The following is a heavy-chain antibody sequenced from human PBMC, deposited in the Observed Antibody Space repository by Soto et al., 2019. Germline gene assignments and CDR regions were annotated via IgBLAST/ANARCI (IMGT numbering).Heavy chain of an antibody. J-gene: IGHJ2*01. CDR1: GGSLSDYY. Sequence: QVQLQQWGAGLLKPSETLSLTCAVYGGSLSDYYWTWIRQPPGKGLEWIGEINHSGSTNYNPSLKGRVTMSVDTSKKQFSLKLSSVTAADTAVYYCARGLTGYWYFDLWGRGTLVTVSS. V-gene: IGHV4-34*01. CDR3: ARGLTGYWYFDL. CDR2: INHSGST.